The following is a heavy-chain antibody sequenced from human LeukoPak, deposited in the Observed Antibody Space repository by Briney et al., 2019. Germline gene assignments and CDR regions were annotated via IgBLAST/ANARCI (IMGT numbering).Heavy chain of an antibody. CDR1: GGTFSSYA. CDR2: IIPIFGTA. Sequence: SVKVSCKASGGTFSSYAISWVRQAPGQGLEWMGGIIPIFGTANYAQKFQGRVTITADKSTSTAYMELGSLRSEDTAVYYCARAHYDILTGYYPFDYWGQGTLVTVSS. J-gene: IGHJ4*02. V-gene: IGHV1-69*06. D-gene: IGHD3-9*01. CDR3: ARAHYDILTGYYPFDY.